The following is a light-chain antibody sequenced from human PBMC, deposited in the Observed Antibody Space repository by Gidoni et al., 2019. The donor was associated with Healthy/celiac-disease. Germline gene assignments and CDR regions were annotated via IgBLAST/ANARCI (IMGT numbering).Light chain of an antibody. J-gene: IGLJ2*01. Sequence: QSALTQPASVSGSPGQAITISCTGTSSDVGDYNYVSWYQQHPGKAPKLMIYEVRNRPSGVSTRFSGSKSGNTASLTISGLQAEDESDYYCSSYTTSNTHVVFGGGTKLTVL. CDR3: SSYTTSNTHVV. CDR2: EVR. V-gene: IGLV2-14*01. CDR1: SSDVGDYNY.